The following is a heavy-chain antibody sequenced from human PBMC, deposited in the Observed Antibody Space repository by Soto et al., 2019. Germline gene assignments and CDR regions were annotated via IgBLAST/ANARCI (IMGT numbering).Heavy chain of an antibody. D-gene: IGHD2-15*01. J-gene: IGHJ6*02. Sequence: ASVKVSCKASGYTFTSYGISWVRQAPGQGLEWMGWISAYNGNTNYAQKLQGRVTMTTDTSTSTAYMELRSLRSDDTAVYYCARTYCSGGSCYSRYGMDVWGQGTTVTVS. V-gene: IGHV1-18*04. CDR3: ARTYCSGGSCYSRYGMDV. CDR1: GYTFTSYG. CDR2: ISAYNGNT.